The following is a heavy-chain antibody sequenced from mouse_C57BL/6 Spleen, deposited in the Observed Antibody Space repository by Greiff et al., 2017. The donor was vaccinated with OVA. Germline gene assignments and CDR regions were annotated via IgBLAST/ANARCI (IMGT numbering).Heavy chain of an antibody. CDR2: IYPSDSET. D-gene: IGHD2-1*01. Sequence: QVQLQQSGAELVRPGSSVKLSCKASGYTFTSYWMDWVKQRPGQGLEWIGNIYPSDSETHYNQKFKDKATLTVDKSSSTAYMQLSSLTSEDSAVYYCALGGNYELAYWGQGTLVTVSA. CDR3: ALGGNYELAY. V-gene: IGHV1-61*01. J-gene: IGHJ3*01. CDR1: GYTFTSYW.